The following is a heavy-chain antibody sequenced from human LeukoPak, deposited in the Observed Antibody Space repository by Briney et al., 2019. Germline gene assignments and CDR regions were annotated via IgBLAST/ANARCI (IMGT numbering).Heavy chain of an antibody. V-gene: IGHV3-21*01. Sequence: GGSLRLSCAASGFTFSSYSMNWVRQAPGKGLEWVSSISSSNSYIDYADSVKGRFTISRDNAKNSLYLQMNSLRAEDTAVYYCARDRGPRGGSGSYYTFLFDYWGQGTLVTVSS. D-gene: IGHD3-10*01. CDR3: ARDRGPRGGSGSYYTFLFDY. CDR2: ISSSNSYI. CDR1: GFTFSSYS. J-gene: IGHJ4*02.